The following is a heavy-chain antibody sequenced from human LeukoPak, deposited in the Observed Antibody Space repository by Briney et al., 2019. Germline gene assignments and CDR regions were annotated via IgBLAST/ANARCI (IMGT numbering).Heavy chain of an antibody. CDR1: GGSISSSTYY. V-gene: IGHV4-39*01. D-gene: IGHD6-19*01. Sequence: PSETLSLTCSVSGGSISSSTYYWGWIRQPPGKGLEWIGSMYYGGSTYYNPSLKSRVTMSVDTSKNHFSLKLSSVTAADTAVYYCTRHVEQWLVRFYFDYWGQGTLVTVSS. J-gene: IGHJ4*02. CDR3: TRHVEQWLVRFYFDY. CDR2: MYYGGST.